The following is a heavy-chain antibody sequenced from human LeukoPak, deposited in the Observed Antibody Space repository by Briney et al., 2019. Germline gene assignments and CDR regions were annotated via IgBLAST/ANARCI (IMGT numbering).Heavy chain of an antibody. CDR3: AKIDGDYYYYGMDV. CDR2: ISGSGGST. CDR1: GFTFSSYA. D-gene: IGHD4-17*01. J-gene: IGHJ6*02. Sequence: GGSLRLSCAASGFTFSSYAMSWARQAPGKGLEWVSAISGSGGSTYYADSVKGRFTISRDNSKNTLYLQMNSLRAEDTAVYYCAKIDGDYYYYGMDVWGQGTTVTVSS. V-gene: IGHV3-23*01.